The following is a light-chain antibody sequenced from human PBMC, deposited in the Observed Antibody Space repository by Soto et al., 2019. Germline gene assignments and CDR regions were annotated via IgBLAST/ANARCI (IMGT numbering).Light chain of an antibody. J-gene: IGLJ3*02. CDR2: EVS. CDR1: SSDVGGYNY. Sequence: QSVLTQPASVSGSPGQSITISCTGTSSDVGGYNYVSWYQQHPGKAPKLMIYEVSNRPSGVSNRFSGSKSGNTASLTISGLQAEDEADYYCQQRSNWPWMFGQGTK. V-gene: IGLV2-14*01. CDR3: QQRSNWPWM.